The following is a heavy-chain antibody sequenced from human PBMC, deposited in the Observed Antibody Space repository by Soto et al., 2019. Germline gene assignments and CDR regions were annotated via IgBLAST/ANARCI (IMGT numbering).Heavy chain of an antibody. J-gene: IGHJ4*02. V-gene: IGHV1-46*01. Sequence: QVQLVQSGAEVKRPGASVKVSCKASGYTFTTYYMHWVRQAPGQGGEWLGIINPNAGITSYAQKFQGRVTVTSDTSTSTVYLELSSLRSEDTAVYYCARAGYCSGGTCFHGNCDYWGQGTLVTVSA. CDR3: ARAGYCSGGTCFHGNCDY. D-gene: IGHD2-15*01. CDR2: INPNAGIT. CDR1: GYTFTTYY.